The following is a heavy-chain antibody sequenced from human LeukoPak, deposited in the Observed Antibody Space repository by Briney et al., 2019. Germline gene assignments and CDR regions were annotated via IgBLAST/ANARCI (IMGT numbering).Heavy chain of an antibody. Sequence: TSETLSLTCTVSGGSISSSSYYWGWIRQPPGKGLEWIGSIYYSGSTYYNPSLKSRVTISVDTSKNQFSLKLSSVTAADTAVYYCARRNDGPLGGDYWGQGTLVTVSS. CDR2: IYYSGST. CDR3: ARRNDGPLGGDY. J-gene: IGHJ4*02. CDR1: GGSISSSSYY. D-gene: IGHD1-1*01. V-gene: IGHV4-39*01.